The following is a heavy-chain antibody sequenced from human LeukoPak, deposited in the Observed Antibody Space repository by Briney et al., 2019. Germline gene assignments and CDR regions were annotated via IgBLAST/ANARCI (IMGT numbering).Heavy chain of an antibody. CDR3: ARDLGLAPGYGDYGVVDY. Sequence: ASVKVSCKASGYTFSSYGITWVRQAPGQGLEWMGWISAYSGNTNYAQKLQGRVTMTTDTSTSTVYMELRSLRSDDTAVYYCARDLGLAPGYGDYGVVDYWGQGTLVTVSS. CDR2: ISAYSGNT. V-gene: IGHV1-18*04. J-gene: IGHJ4*02. CDR1: GYTFSSYG. D-gene: IGHD4-17*01.